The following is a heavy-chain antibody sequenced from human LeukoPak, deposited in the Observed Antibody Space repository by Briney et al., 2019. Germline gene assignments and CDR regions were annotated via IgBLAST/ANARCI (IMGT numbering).Heavy chain of an antibody. D-gene: IGHD3-3*01. CDR3: ARDDPTLFWSGSPFY. CDR2: IKQDGSEK. J-gene: IGHJ4*02. Sequence: GGSLRLSCAASGFTFNSYWMSWVRQAPGKGLEWVANIKQDGSEKYYVDSVKGRFTISRDNAKNSLYLQMNSLRAEDTAVYYCARDDPTLFWSGSPFYWGQGALVTVSS. V-gene: IGHV3-7*01. CDR1: GFTFNSYW.